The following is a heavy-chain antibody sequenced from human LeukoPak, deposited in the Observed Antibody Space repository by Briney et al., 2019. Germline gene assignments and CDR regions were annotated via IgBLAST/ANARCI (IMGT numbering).Heavy chain of an antibody. V-gene: IGHV3-21*01. J-gene: IGHJ5*02. CDR3: AKFPSYLAEVDP. CDR1: GFTFSSYS. Sequence: GGSLRLSCAASGFTFSSYSMNWVRQAPGKGLEWVSSISSSSSYIYYADSVKGRFTISRDNAKNSLYLQMNSLRAEDTAVYYCAKFPSYLAEVDPWGQGTLVTVSS. D-gene: IGHD3-16*01. CDR2: ISSSSSYI.